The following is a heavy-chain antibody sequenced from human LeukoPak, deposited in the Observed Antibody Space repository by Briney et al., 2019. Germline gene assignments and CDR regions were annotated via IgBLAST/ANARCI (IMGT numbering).Heavy chain of an antibody. CDR2: ISGSGGST. D-gene: IGHD5-18*01. V-gene: IGHV3-23*01. Sequence: GGSLRLSRAASGFTFSSYAMSWVRQAPGKGLEWVSAISGSGGSTYYADSVKGRFTISRDNSKNTLYLQMNSLRAEDTAVYYCAKDQDTAMVKYYYYGMDVWGQGTTVTVSS. CDR1: GFTFSSYA. CDR3: AKDQDTAMVKYYYYGMDV. J-gene: IGHJ6*02.